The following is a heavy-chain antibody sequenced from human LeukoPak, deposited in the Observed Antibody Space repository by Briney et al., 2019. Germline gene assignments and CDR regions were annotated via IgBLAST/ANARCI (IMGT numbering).Heavy chain of an antibody. CDR1: GGSFSGYY. CDR2: INHSGSI. CDR3: AREGGGSDY. D-gene: IGHD2-15*01. J-gene: IGHJ4*02. Sequence: SETLSLTCAVYGGSFSGYYWSWIRQPPGKGLEWIGEINHSGSINYNPSLKSRVTISIDTSKHQFSLNLTSMTAADTAVYYCAREGGGSDYWGQGTLVTVSS. V-gene: IGHV4-34*01.